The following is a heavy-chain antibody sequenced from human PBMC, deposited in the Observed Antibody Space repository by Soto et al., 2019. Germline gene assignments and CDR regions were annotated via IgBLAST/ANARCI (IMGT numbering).Heavy chain of an antibody. Sequence: QVQLQQWGAGLLKHSETLSLTCTVNGGSLTGYYWSWIRQPPGKGLEWIGEVKDGGSTNYSPSLRGRVSISAATSKNHFSLRLNSVTAADTAVYFCARGQEGIVATHWDQGALVTVSS. CDR2: VKDGGST. V-gene: IGHV4-34*01. CDR3: ARGQEGIVATH. J-gene: IGHJ4*02. D-gene: IGHD5-12*01. CDR1: GGSLTGYY.